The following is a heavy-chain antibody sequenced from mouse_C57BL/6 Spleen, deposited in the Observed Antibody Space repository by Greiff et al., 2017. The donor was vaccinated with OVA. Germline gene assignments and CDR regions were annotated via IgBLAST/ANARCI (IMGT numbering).Heavy chain of an antibody. CDR3: ARGAAQATDYFDY. J-gene: IGHJ2*01. CDR1: GFTFSDYG. V-gene: IGHV5-17*01. Sequence: DVQLVESGGGLVKPGGSLKLSCAASGFTFSDYGMHWVRQAPEKGLEWVAYISSGSSTIYYADTVKGRFTITRNNAKNTLFLQMTSLRSEDTAMYYCARGAAQATDYFDYWGQGTTLTVSS. D-gene: IGHD3-2*02. CDR2: ISSGSSTI.